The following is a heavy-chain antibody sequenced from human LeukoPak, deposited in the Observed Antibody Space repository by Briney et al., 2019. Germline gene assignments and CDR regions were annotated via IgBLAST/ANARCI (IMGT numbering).Heavy chain of an antibody. Sequence: GESLKISCQASGYSFTNYWIGWVRQMPGKGLEWMGIIYPGDSETRYSPSLQGQVTISADKSISTAYLQWSSLKASDTAMYYCARNFYYFDYWGQGTLVSVSS. V-gene: IGHV5-51*01. J-gene: IGHJ4*02. CDR3: ARNFYYFDY. CDR2: IYPGDSET. CDR1: GYSFTNYW.